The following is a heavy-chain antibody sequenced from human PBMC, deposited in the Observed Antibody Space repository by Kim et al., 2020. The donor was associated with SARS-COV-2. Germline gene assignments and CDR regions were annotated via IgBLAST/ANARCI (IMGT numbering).Heavy chain of an antibody. J-gene: IGHJ6*02. Sequence: YSPSVQGQVTSSADKSISTAYLQWSSLKASDTAMYYCARNSGSYSYGMDVWGQGTTVTVSS. D-gene: IGHD1-26*01. V-gene: IGHV5-10-1*01. CDR3: ARNSGSYSYGMDV.